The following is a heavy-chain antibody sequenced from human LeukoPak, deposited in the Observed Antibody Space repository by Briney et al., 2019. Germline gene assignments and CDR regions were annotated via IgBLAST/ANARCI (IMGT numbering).Heavy chain of an antibody. D-gene: IGHD3-22*01. CDR1: GYSISSAYY. CDR2: IYHSGTT. CDR3: ARLSMVYYYDSSGYPTVFDY. J-gene: IGHJ4*02. V-gene: IGHV4-38-2*02. Sequence: SETLSLTCSVSGYSISSAYYWGWIRQPPGKGLEWIGSIYHSGTTYHNPSLKSRVTISVDTSKNQFSLKLSSVTAADTAVYYCARLSMVYYYDSSGYPTVFDYWGQGTLVTVSS.